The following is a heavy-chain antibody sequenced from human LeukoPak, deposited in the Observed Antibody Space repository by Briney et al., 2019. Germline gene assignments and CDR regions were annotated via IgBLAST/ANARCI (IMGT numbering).Heavy chain of an antibody. CDR1: GFTFSSYS. J-gene: IGHJ4*02. D-gene: IGHD5-24*01. CDR2: ISGSGGST. CDR3: AKVSVADGYNYGSFDY. V-gene: IGHV3-23*01. Sequence: GGSLRLSCAASGFTFSSYSMSWVRQAPGKGLQWVSAISGSGGSTHYADSVKGRFTISRDNSKNTLYLQMTSLRAEDTAVYYCAKVSVADGYNYGSFDYWGQGTLVTVSS.